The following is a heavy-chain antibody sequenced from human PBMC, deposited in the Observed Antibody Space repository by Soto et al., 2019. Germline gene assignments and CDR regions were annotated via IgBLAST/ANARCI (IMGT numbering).Heavy chain of an antibody. J-gene: IGHJ4*02. V-gene: IGHV4-30-2*01. CDR3: ASCRWLQPRFDY. CDR1: GGSISSGDYS. D-gene: IGHD5-12*01. Sequence: QLQLQESGSGLVKPSQTLSLTCAVSGGSISSGDYSWTWIRQPPGKGLEWIGYIYHSGSTYYNPSLKSRVTISVDRSKNQFSLRLSSVTAADTAVYYCASCRWLQPRFDYWGQGTLVTVSS. CDR2: IYHSGST.